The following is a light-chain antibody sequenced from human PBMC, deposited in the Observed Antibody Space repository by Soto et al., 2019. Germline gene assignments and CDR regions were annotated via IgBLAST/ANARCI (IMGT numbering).Light chain of an antibody. CDR1: SSDVGGYNY. V-gene: IGLV2-11*01. CDR2: DVS. Sequence: QSALTQPRSVSGSPGQSVTISCTGTSSDVGGYNYVSWYQQHPGKAPKLMIYDVSKRPSGVPDRFSGSKSGNTASLTISGLQAEDEDDYYCCSYAGIHVVFGGGTKLTVL. J-gene: IGLJ2*01. CDR3: CSYAGIHVV.